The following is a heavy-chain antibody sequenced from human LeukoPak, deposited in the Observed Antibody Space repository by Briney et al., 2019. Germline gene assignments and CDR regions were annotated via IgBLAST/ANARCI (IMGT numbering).Heavy chain of an antibody. D-gene: IGHD3-9*01. CDR2: INHSGST. CDR3: ARVTGYTIEDYFDY. CDR1: GGSFSGYY. Sequence: SETLSLTRAVYGGSFSGYYWSWIRQPPGKGLEWIGEINHSGSTNYNPSLKSRVTISVKTSKNQFSLKLRSVTAADTAVYYCARVTGYTIEDYFDYWGQGTLVTVSS. J-gene: IGHJ4*02. V-gene: IGHV4-34*01.